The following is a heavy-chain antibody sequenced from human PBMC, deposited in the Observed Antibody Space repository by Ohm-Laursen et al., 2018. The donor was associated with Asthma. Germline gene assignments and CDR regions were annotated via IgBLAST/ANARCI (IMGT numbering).Heavy chain of an antibody. J-gene: IGHJ4*02. CDR2: IYHSVST. V-gene: IGHV4-30-4*01. D-gene: IGHD3-10*02. Sequence: TLSLTCTVSGDSIGSDDYYWSWIRQPPGKGLEWIGYIYHSVSTYYSPSLKSRVAISGDTSKNQFSLKLSSVTAADTAVYYCARGPLVVFRELYLDYWGQGTLVTVSS. CDR3: ARGPLVVFRELYLDY. CDR1: GDSIGSDDYY.